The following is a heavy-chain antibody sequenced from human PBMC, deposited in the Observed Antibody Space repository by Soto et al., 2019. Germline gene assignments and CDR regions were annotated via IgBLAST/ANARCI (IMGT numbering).Heavy chain of an antibody. CDR3: ARADLTYYDFWSGPNKNGNWFDP. CDR2: IYYSGST. CDR1: GGSISSGGYY. V-gene: IGHV4-31*03. J-gene: IGHJ5*02. Sequence: SETLSLTCTVSGGSISSGGYYWSWIRQHPGKGLEWIGYIYYSGSTYYNPSLKSRVTISVDTSKNQFSLKLSSVTAADTAVYYCARADLTYYDFWSGPNKNGNWFDPWGQGTLVTVSS. D-gene: IGHD3-3*01.